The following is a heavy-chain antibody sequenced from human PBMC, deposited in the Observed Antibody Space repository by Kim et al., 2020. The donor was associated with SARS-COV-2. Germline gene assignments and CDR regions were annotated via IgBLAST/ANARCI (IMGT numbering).Heavy chain of an antibody. CDR3: ARDICVGSCYSPYDYGMDV. J-gene: IGHJ6*02. CDR2: IYTSGST. D-gene: IGHD2-15*01. V-gene: IGHV4-4*07. Sequence: SETLSLTCTVSGGSISSYYWNWIRQPAGKGLEWIGRIYTSGSTNYNPSLKSRVTMSVDTSKNQFSLKLSSVTAADTAVYYCARDICVGSCYSPYDYGMDVRGQGTMVTVSS. CDR1: GGSISSYY.